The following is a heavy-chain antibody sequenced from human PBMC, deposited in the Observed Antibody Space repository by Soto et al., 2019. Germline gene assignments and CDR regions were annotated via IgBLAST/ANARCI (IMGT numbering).Heavy chain of an antibody. J-gene: IGHJ6*02. D-gene: IGHD1-26*01. V-gene: IGHV1-58*01. Sequence: ASVKVSCKASGFTFTSSAVQWVRQARGQRLEWIGWIVVGSGNTNYAQKFQERVTITRDMSTSTAYMELSSLRSEDTAVYYCAAESPLATAYYYYGMDVWGQGTTVTVSS. CDR1: GFTFTSSA. CDR2: IVVGSGNT. CDR3: AAESPLATAYYYYGMDV.